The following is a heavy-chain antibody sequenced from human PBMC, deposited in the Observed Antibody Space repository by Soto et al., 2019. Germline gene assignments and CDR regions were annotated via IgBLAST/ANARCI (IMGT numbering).Heavy chain of an antibody. Sequence: PGGSLRLSCAASGFTFSSYAMSWVRQAPGKGLEWVSAISGSGGSTYYADSVKGRFTISRDNSKNTLYLQMNSLRAEDTAVYYRAKVHYCGGDCYPDYWGQGTLVTVSS. CDR3: AKVHYCGGDCYPDY. J-gene: IGHJ4*02. D-gene: IGHD2-21*02. CDR2: ISGSGGST. V-gene: IGHV3-23*01. CDR1: GFTFSSYA.